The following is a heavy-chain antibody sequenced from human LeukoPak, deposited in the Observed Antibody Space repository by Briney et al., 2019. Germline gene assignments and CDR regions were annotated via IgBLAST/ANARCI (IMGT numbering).Heavy chain of an antibody. CDR2: INPNSGDT. V-gene: IGHV1-2*02. D-gene: IGHD2-8*01. CDR1: GYSFTGYY. Sequence: ASVTVSCKASGYSFTGYYMHWVRQAPGQGLEGKGWINPNSGDTKYAQKFQGRVTMTRDTSISTAYMELTRLRSDDTAVYYCARGGLRVMVYRLYYMDVWGKGTTVTVSS. CDR3: ARGGLRVMVYRLYYMDV. J-gene: IGHJ6*03.